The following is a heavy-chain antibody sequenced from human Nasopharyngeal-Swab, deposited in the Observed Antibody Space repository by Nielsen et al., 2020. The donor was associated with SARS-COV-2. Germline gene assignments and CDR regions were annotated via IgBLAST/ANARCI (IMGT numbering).Heavy chain of an antibody. CDR3: AGGRNGWYGVGDY. CDR2: IYYGGST. Sequence: RQAPGKGLEWIASIYYGGSTYYNPSLKSRDTISLDTSKNHFSLKLTSVTAADTATFYCAGGRNGWYGVGDYWGQGTLVTVSS. V-gene: IGHV4-39*07. D-gene: IGHD6-19*01. J-gene: IGHJ4*02.